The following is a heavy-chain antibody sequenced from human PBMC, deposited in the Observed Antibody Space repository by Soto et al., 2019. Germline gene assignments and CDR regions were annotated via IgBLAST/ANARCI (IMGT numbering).Heavy chain of an antibody. V-gene: IGHV4-31*03. CDR1: GGSISSGDYY. CDR2: IYYSGST. D-gene: IGHD3-3*01. CDR3: ARWWSGSRQGFDP. Sequence: QVQLQESGPGLVKPSQTLSLTCTVSGGSISSGDYYWSWIRQHPGKGLGWIGYIYYSGSTYYNPSLKSRVTISVDTSKNQFSVKLSSVTAADTAVYYCARWWSGSRQGFDPWGQGTLVPVAS. J-gene: IGHJ5*02.